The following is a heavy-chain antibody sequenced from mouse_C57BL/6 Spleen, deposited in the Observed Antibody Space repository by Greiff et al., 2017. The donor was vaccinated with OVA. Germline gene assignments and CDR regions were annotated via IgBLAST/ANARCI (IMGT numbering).Heavy chain of an antibody. CDR2: IDPEDGDT. J-gene: IGHJ4*01. CDR3: TTQLRLRGDAMDY. V-gene: IGHV14-1*01. Sequence: VQLQQSGAELVRPGASVKLSCTASGFNIKDYYMHWVKQRPEQGLEWIGRIDPEDGDTEYAPKFQGKATMTADTSSNTAYLQLSSLTSEDTAVYYCTTQLRLRGDAMDYWGQGTSVTVSS. CDR1: GFNIKDYY. D-gene: IGHD3-2*02.